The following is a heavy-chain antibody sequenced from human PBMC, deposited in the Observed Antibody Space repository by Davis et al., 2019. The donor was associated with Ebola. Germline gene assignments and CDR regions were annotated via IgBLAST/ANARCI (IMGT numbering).Heavy chain of an antibody. V-gene: IGHV3-23*01. CDR2: SGRTDKT. Sequence: GESLKISCAASGFTFSSYGMSWVRQAPGKGLEWVSASGRTDKTYYADSVEGRFTISRDKSKNTVYLQMNSLRAEDTAVYYCAKEIGGSGWYSIDYWGQGTLVTVSS. D-gene: IGHD6-19*01. CDR1: GFTFSSYG. CDR3: AKEIGGSGWYSIDY. J-gene: IGHJ4*02.